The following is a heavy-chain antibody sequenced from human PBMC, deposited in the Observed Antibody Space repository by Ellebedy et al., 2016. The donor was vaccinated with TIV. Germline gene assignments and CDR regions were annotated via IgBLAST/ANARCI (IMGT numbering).Heavy chain of an antibody. D-gene: IGHD6-19*01. CDR1: GFTVYNTE. V-gene: IGHV4-34*01. J-gene: IGHJ4*02. Sequence: MPGGSLRLSCAASGFTVYNTEMTWIRQSPEKGLEWIGEINHSGSTSYSPSLKSRVSISVDTPKKQFSLKLSSVTAADTAVYYCARAFQYSSGWAFDYWGQGTLVTVSS. CDR3: ARAFQYSSGWAFDY. CDR2: INHSGST.